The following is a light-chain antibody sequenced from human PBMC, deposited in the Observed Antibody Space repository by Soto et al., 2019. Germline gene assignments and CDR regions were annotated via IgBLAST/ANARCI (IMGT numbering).Light chain of an antibody. J-gene: IGKJ4*01. V-gene: IGKV3-20*01. CDR2: RAS. Sequence: EIVLTQSPGTLSLSPGERATLSCRASQSVSSNYLAWYQQKPGQAPKLLIYRASSRATGIPDRFSGSGSGTDFTLTISRLEPEDFAMYYCQQYGSSPLTFGQGTKVEIK. CDR1: QSVSSNY. CDR3: QQYGSSPLT.